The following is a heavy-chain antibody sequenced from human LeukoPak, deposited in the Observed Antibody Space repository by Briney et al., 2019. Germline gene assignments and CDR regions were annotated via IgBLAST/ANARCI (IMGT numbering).Heavy chain of an antibody. V-gene: IGHV3-11*01. CDR1: GCTFSDYY. Sequence: GGSLRLSCAASGCTFSDYYMSWIRQAPRKGLEGVSYISSSGSTIYYADSVKGRFTISRDNDKNSLYLQMTSMRAEATAVYYCARGLGYDSSGYDYWGQGTLVTVSS. CDR3: ARGLGYDSSGYDY. J-gene: IGHJ4*02. D-gene: IGHD3-22*01. CDR2: ISSSGSTI.